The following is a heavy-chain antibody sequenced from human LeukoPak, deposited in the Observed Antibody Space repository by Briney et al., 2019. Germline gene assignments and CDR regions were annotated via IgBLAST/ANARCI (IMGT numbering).Heavy chain of an antibody. V-gene: IGHV3-30*18. J-gene: IGHJ4*02. CDR3: AKGGREVSGTADY. D-gene: IGHD6-19*01. CDR2: ISFDGKTK. CDR1: AFTFSSSG. Sequence: GGSLRLSCVASAFTFSSSGMHWVRQAPGKGLEWVAVISFDGKTKYYADSVKGRFTVSRDNSKNTLYLQMDNLTDEDTAVYYCAKGGREVSGTADYWGQGTLVTVSS.